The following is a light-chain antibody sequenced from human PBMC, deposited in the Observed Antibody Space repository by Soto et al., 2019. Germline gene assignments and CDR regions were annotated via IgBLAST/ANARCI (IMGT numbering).Light chain of an antibody. V-gene: IGLV2-23*01. Sequence: QSALTQPASVSGSPGQTITISCTGTSSDVGSYNLVSWYQQHPGKAPKLIIYEGNKRPSGVSNRFSGSKSGNTASLTIAGLQAEDEADYHCSSYAGSATILFGGGTKVTVL. CDR2: EGN. CDR3: SSYAGSATIL. J-gene: IGLJ2*01. CDR1: SSDVGSYNL.